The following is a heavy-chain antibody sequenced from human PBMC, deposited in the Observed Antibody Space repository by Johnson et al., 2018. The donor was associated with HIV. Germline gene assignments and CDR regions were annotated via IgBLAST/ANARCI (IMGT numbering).Heavy chain of an antibody. CDR1: GFTFDDYA. V-gene: IGHV3-9*01. CDR2: LSWNGGTI. Sequence: EVQLVESGGGVLQPGRSLRLSCAASGFTFDDYAMHWVRHIPGKGLEWLSGLSWNGGTIGYADSAQGRFTISRDNAKNSLYLQMNSLRAEDTAVYYCARSVNAGRPFDIWGQGTLVTVSS. J-gene: IGHJ3*02. CDR3: ARSVNAGRPFDI. D-gene: IGHD2-8*01.